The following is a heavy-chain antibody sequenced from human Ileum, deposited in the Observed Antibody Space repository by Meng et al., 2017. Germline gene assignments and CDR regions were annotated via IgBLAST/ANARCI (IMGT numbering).Heavy chain of an antibody. Sequence: GESLKISCAASGFTFSAYALHWVRQAPGKGLVWVALISYDGINKNYADSMKGRFTISRDNSKNTLYLQMNTLTPDDTAVYYCARPRSGWQSSDAFDIWGQGTMVTVSS. CDR2: ISYDGINK. J-gene: IGHJ3*02. V-gene: IGHV3-30*01. D-gene: IGHD6-19*01. CDR3: ARPRSGWQSSDAFDI. CDR1: GFTFSAYA.